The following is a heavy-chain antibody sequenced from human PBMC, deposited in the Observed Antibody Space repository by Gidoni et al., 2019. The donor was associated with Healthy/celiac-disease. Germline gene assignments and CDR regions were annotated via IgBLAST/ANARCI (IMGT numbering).Heavy chain of an antibody. CDR1: GGSFSGYY. CDR2: IKHSGST. J-gene: IGHJ4*02. Sequence: QVQLQQWGAGLLKPSETLSLTCAVDGGSFSGYYWSWIRQPPGKGLEWIGAIKHSGSTNYNPSLKRRVTISVDTSKNQFSLKLSSVTAADTAVYYCARGRYRSGGSCSFDYWGQGTLVTVSS. CDR3: ARGRYRSGGSCSFDY. D-gene: IGHD2-15*01. V-gene: IGHV4-34*01.